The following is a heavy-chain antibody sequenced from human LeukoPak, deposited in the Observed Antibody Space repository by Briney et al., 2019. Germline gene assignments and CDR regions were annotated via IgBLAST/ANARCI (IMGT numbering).Heavy chain of an antibody. CDR2: IYYSGST. D-gene: IGHD3-16*01. Sequence: SETLSLTCTVSGGSISSYYWSWIRHPPGKGLEWVGYIYYSGSTNYNPSLKSRVTISVDTSKNQFSLKLSSVTAADTAAYYCARGGAPRNWFDPWGQGTLVTVSS. V-gene: IGHV4-59*01. CDR3: ARGGAPRNWFDP. CDR1: GGSISSYY. J-gene: IGHJ5*02.